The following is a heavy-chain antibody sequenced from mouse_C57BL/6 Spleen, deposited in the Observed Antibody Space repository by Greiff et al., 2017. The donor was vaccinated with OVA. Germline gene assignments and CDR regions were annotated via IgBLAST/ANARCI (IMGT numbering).Heavy chain of an antibody. Sequence: VQVVESDAELVKPGASVKISCKVSGYTFTDHTIHWMKQRPEQGLEWIGYIYPRDGSTKYNEKFKGKATLTADKSSSTAYMQLNSLTSEDSAVYFCARDDYDRDYYAMDYWGQGTSVTVSS. CDR2: IYPRDGST. D-gene: IGHD2-4*01. V-gene: IGHV1-78*01. CDR3: ARDDYDRDYYAMDY. J-gene: IGHJ4*01. CDR1: GYTFTDHT.